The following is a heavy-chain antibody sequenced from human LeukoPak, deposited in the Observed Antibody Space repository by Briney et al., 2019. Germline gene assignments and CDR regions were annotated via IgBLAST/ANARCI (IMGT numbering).Heavy chain of an antibody. J-gene: IGHJ5*02. V-gene: IGHV4-59*01. CDR1: GGSISSYY. Sequence: PSETLSLTCTVSGGSISSYYWSWIRQPAGKGLEWIGYIYYSGSTNYNPSLKSRVTISVDTSKNQFSLKLSSVTAADTAVYYCARGSVRGEFDPWGQGTLVTVSS. CDR2: IYYSGST. D-gene: IGHD3-10*01. CDR3: ARGSVRGEFDP.